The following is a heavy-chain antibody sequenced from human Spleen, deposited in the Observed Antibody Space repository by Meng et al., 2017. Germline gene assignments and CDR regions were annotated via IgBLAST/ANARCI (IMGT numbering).Heavy chain of an antibody. J-gene: IGHJ4*01. CDR1: GVTFSGSD. V-gene: IGHV3-30*04. CDR3: AKGLVPPCRGGNCYHFDY. Sequence: GESLKISCAVSGVTFSGSDIHWVRQASGKGLEWVALISYDGGNKYYADSVTARFTISRDNSKNTLYLQMNSLRVDDTAVYYCAKGLVPPCRGGNCYHFDYWGLGTLVTVSS. D-gene: IGHD2-15*01. CDR2: ISYDGGNK.